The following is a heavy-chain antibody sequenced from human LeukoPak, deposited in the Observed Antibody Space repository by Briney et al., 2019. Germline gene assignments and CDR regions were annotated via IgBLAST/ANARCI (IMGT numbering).Heavy chain of an antibody. CDR2: ILYDASFQ. J-gene: IGHJ4*02. CDR3: VKDPSRRYSFDS. Sequence: PGGSLRLSCSASGFTFRSDAMYWVRQDPNKGLEWVTFILYDASFQSYTDSVKGRFSISGDNSRNIFYLQMNDLRVEDTAIYYCVKDPSRRYSFDSCGQGALVSVSS. D-gene: IGHD3-16*02. V-gene: IGHV3-30*02. CDR1: GFTFRSDA.